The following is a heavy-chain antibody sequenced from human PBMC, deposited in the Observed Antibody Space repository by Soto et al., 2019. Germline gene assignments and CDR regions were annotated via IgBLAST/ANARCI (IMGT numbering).Heavy chain of an antibody. Sequence: SETLSLTCTVSGGSISSGGYYRSWIRQHPGKGLEWIGYIYYSGSTYYNPSLKSRVTISVDTSKNQFSLKLSSVTAADTAVYYCARVRSIVGDIDFDYWGQGTLVTVSS. CDR2: IYYSGST. D-gene: IGHD1-26*01. CDR3: ARVRSIVGDIDFDY. CDR1: GGSISSGGYY. J-gene: IGHJ4*02. V-gene: IGHV4-31*03.